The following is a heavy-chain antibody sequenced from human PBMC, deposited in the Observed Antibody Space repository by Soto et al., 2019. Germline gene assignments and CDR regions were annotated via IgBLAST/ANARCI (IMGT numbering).Heavy chain of an antibody. V-gene: IGHV5-51*01. Sequence: AESLKISCKGSGYSFTSYWIGWVRQMPGKGLEWMGIIYPGDSDTRYSPSFQGQVTISADKSISTAYLQWSSLKASDTAMYYCARSEGYYGSGPGYGMDVWGQGPTVYVS. CDR1: GYSFTSYW. CDR2: IYPGDSDT. D-gene: IGHD3-10*01. CDR3: ARSEGYYGSGPGYGMDV. J-gene: IGHJ6*02.